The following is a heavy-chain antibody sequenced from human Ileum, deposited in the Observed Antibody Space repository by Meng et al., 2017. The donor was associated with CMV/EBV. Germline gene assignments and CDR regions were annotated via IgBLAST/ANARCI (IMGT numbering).Heavy chain of an antibody. CDR1: GFSFSSYS. CDR2: VSSDSSCI. V-gene: IGHV3-21*01. D-gene: IGHD5-24*01. J-gene: IGHJ4*02. CDR3: AKIGDGFSSGDY. Sequence: GESLKISCAASGFSFSSYSMNWVRQAPGKGLEWVSSVSSDSSCIYYADSVKGRFTISRDNAKNSLYLQMNSLRVDDTAVYYCAKIGDGFSSGDYWGQGTLVTVSS.